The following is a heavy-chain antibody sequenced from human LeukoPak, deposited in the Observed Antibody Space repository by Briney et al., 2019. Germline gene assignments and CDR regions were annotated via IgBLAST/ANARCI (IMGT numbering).Heavy chain of an antibody. CDR1: GFTLSVDV. CDR2: MRSDGSSK. D-gene: IGHD3-16*01. CDR3: ARDPGLGYYYYYMDV. J-gene: IGHJ6*03. Sequence: GGSLRLSCAASGFTLSVDVMQWVRQAPGKGLEWVASMRSDGSSKYYADSVKGRFTISRDNSKDTLYLQMGSLRAEDMAVYYCARDPGLGYYYYYMDVWGKGTTVTVSS. V-gene: IGHV3-30*02.